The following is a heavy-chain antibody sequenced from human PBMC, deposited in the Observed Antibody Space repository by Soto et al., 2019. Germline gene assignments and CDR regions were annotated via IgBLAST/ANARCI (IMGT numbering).Heavy chain of an antibody. CDR3: TSSSGYSYGYLFDY. D-gene: IGHD5-18*01. CDR1: GFTFSNAW. Sequence: GGSLRLSCAASGFTFSNAWMSWVRQAPGKGLEWGCRIKSNSDGGTTDYAAPVKGRFTISRDDSKNTLYLQMNSLKTEVTAVYYCTSSSGYSYGYLFDYWGQGTLVTVSS. V-gene: IGHV3-15*01. J-gene: IGHJ4*02. CDR2: IKSNSDGGTT.